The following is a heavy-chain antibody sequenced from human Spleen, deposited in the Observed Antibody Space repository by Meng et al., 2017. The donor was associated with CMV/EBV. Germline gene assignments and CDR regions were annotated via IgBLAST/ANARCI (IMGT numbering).Heavy chain of an antibody. CDR1: VGSVSSSNYY. V-gene: IGHV4-61*01. CDR3: ASKYDFWSGYYSLPVFGMDV. Sequence: SETLSLTCPVSVGSVSSSNYYWSWIRQPPGKGLEWIGYIYYTGSTTYNPSLKSRLTISVDTSKNQFSLKLSSVTAADTAVYYCASKYDFWSGYYSLPVFGMDVWGQGTTVTVSS. D-gene: IGHD3-3*01. CDR2: IYYTGST. J-gene: IGHJ6*02.